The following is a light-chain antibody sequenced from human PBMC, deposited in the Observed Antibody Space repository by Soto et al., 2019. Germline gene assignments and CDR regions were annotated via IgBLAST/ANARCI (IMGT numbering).Light chain of an antibody. CDR1: SSDVGGYND. Sequence: QSALTQPPSASGSPGQSVTISCTGTSSDVGGYNDVSWYQQHPGKAPKLMISEVSKRPSGVPDRFSGSKSGNTASLTVSGHQADDEDDYYCSSFAGNNNLVFGGGTKLTVL. J-gene: IGLJ2*01. CDR2: EVS. V-gene: IGLV2-8*01. CDR3: SSFAGNNNLV.